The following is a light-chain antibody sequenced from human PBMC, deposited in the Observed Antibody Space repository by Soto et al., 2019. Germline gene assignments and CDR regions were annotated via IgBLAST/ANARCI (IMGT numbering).Light chain of an antibody. V-gene: IGKV3D-20*02. CDR3: QQRSNWPT. CDR2: GAS. CDR1: QSVGSN. Sequence: EIVMTQSPATLSVPPGERATLSCRASQSVGSNVAWYQQKPGQAPRLVIYGASSRASAVPDRFSGSGSGADFTLTISRLEPEDFAVYYCQQRSNWPTFGQGTRLEIK. J-gene: IGKJ5*01.